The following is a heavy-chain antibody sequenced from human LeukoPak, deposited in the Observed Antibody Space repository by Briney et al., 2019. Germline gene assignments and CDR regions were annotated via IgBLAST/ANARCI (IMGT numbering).Heavy chain of an antibody. CDR1: GGSFSSYY. V-gene: IGHV4-59*01. Sequence: SETLSLTCAVYGGSFSSYYWSWIRQPPGKGLEWIGYIYYSGSTNYNPSLKSRVTISVDTSKNQFSLKLSSVTAADTAVYYCASAPDYYYYGMDVWGQGTTVTVSS. CDR3: ASAPDYYYYGMDV. J-gene: IGHJ6*02. CDR2: IYYSGST.